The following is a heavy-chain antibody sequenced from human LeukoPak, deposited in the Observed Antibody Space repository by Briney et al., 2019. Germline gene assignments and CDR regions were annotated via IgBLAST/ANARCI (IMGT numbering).Heavy chain of an antibody. CDR1: GGSISSYY. V-gene: IGHV4-59*08. CDR3: ARHRLGYSYGPFDS. Sequence: KPSETLSLTCTASGGSISSYYWSWIRQPPGKGLEWIGYIYYSGSTNYNPSLKSRVTITVDTSKNQFPQQLSTFTAADTAVYYCARHRLGYSYGPFDSWGQETLVTVSS. D-gene: IGHD5-18*01. CDR2: IYYSGST. J-gene: IGHJ4*02.